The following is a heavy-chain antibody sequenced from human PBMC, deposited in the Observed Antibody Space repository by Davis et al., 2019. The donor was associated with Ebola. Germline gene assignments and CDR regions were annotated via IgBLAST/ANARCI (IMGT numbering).Heavy chain of an antibody. CDR3: ARQPVDTAMVTFYYGMDV. Sequence: GESLKISCAASGCTFSSYAMHWVRQAPGKGLEWVAVISYDGSNKYYADSVKGRFTISRDNSKNTLYLQMNSLRAEDTAVYYCARQPVDTAMVTFYYGMDVWGQGTTVTVSS. V-gene: IGHV3-30-3*01. D-gene: IGHD5-18*01. CDR2: ISYDGSNK. CDR1: GCTFSSYA. J-gene: IGHJ6*02.